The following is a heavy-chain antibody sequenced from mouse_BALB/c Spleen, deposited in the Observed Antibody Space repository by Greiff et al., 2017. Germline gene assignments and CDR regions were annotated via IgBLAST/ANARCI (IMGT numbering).Heavy chain of an antibody. Sequence: EVQLVESGGGLVQPGGSRKLSCAASGFTFSDYGMAWVRQAPGKGPEWVAFLSNLAYSIYYADTVTGRFTISRENAKNTLYLEMSSLRSEDTAMYYCARAGITTVRYFDVWGAGTTVTVSS. D-gene: IGHD1-1*01. CDR1: GFTFSDYG. V-gene: IGHV5-15*02. CDR2: LSNLAYSI. J-gene: IGHJ1*01. CDR3: ARAGITTVRYFDV.